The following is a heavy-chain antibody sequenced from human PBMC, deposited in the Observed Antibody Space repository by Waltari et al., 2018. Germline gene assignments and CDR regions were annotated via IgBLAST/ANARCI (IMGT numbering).Heavy chain of an antibody. CDR2: ISSDASDT. Sequence: EEQLVESGGGLVQPGDSLRLSCAASGFTFSSFWMNWVRQAPGQGPLWVSRISSDASDTTYADSVKGRFTISRDNARNTLYLQMNRLRAEDTAVYFCARVSRRTYRSPVSGRHYYYGMDVWGQGTTVTVSS. J-gene: IGHJ6*02. D-gene: IGHD1-1*01. CDR3: ARVSRRTYRSPVSGRHYYYGMDV. CDR1: GFTFSSFW. V-gene: IGHV3-74*03.